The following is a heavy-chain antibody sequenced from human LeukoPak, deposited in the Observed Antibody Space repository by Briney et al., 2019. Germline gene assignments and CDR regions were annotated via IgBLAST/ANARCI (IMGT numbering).Heavy chain of an antibody. CDR3: AKVKSAMVPIFDY. V-gene: IGHV3-23*01. D-gene: IGHD3-10*01. CDR1: GFTFSSYW. CDR2: ISAISGIS. J-gene: IGHJ4*02. Sequence: GGSLRLSCAASGFTFSSYWMYWVRQAPGKGLEWVSLISAISGISYYADSVKGRFTISRDNSNNTLYLQMNSLRAEDTAVYYCAKVKSAMVPIFDYWGQGTQVTVSS.